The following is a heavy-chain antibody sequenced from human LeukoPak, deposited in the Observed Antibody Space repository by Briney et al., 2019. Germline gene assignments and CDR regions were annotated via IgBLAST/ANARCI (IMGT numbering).Heavy chain of an antibody. CDR2: ISSSGST. Sequence: PSETLSLTCTVSGDSISSGDYYWSWIRQPAGKGLEWIGRISSSGSTNYNPSLKSRVTISVDTSRNQFSLKLSSVTAADTAVYYCTRSDGYGLVGIWGQGTMVTVSS. CDR3: TRSDGYGLVGI. J-gene: IGHJ3*01. D-gene: IGHD3-10*01. CDR1: GDSISSGDYY. V-gene: IGHV4-61*02.